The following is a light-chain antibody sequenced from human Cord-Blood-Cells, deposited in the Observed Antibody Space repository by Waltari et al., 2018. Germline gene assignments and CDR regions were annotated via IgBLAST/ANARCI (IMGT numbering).Light chain of an antibody. CDR2: AAS. J-gene: IGKJ3*01. V-gene: IGKV1-39*01. CDR1: QSISSY. Sequence: DIQMTHSPSSLSASVEGRVTITCRASQSISSYLNWYQQKPGKAPKLLIYAASSLQSGVPSRFSGSGSGTDFTLTISSLQPEDFATYYGQQSYSTPFTFGPGTKVDIK. CDR3: QQSYSTPFT.